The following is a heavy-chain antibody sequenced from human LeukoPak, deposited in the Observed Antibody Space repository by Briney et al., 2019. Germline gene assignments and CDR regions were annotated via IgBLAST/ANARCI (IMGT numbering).Heavy chain of an antibody. V-gene: IGHV4-4*02. CDR1: GGSISSSNW. CDR2: IYHSGST. D-gene: IGHD6-19*01. CDR3: ARGGRYSSGWYEIYYYFDY. Sequence: PSGTLSLTCAVSGGSISSSNWWSWVRQPPGKGLEWIGEIYHSGSTNYNPSLKSRVTISVDTSKNQFSLKLSSVTAADTAVYYCARGGRYSSGWYEIYYYFDYWGQGTLVTVSS. J-gene: IGHJ4*02.